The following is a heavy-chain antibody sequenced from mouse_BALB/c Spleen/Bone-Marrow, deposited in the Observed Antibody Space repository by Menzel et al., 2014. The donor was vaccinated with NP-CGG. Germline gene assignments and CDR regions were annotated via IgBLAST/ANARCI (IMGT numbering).Heavy chain of an antibody. J-gene: IGHJ4*01. CDR3: ASRGDYSYAMDY. D-gene: IGHD1-1*01. CDR1: GYAFSNYW. CDR2: IYPGDTDI. Sequence: QVQLKQSGAELVRPGSSAKISCKASGYAFSNYWMNWVKQRPGQGLERIGQIYPGDTDIHYNGKFKGKATLTADKSSSTAYMQLSSLTSEDSAVYSCASRGDYSYAMDYWGQGTSAAVSS. V-gene: IGHV1-80*01.